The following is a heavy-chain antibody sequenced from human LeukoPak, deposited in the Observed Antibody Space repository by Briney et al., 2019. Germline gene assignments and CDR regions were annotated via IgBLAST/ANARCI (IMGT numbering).Heavy chain of an antibody. Sequence: GRSLRLSCAASGFTFSSYGFHWVRQAPGKGLEWVAVIWSDGSYKYYADSVKGRFTISRDDSKNTLYLQMNSLRDEDTAVYYCARAFGLTDYWGQGTLVTVSS. CDR3: ARAFGLTDY. V-gene: IGHV3-33*01. D-gene: IGHD3/OR15-3a*01. CDR1: GFTFSSYG. CDR2: IWSDGSYK. J-gene: IGHJ4*02.